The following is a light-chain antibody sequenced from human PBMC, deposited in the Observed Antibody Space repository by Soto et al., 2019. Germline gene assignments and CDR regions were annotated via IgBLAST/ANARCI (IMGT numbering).Light chain of an antibody. CDR2: DVS. J-gene: IGLJ1*01. V-gene: IGLV2-14*03. CDR3: NSYTTSSTYV. Sequence: QSVLTQPASVSGSPGQSITISCTGTSSDVGRYNYVSWYQHHPGKAHKLIFYDVSNRPSGVSERFSVSKSGYTASLTISGLQAEDEADYYCNSYTTSSTYVFGTGTKVTVL. CDR1: SSDVGRYNY.